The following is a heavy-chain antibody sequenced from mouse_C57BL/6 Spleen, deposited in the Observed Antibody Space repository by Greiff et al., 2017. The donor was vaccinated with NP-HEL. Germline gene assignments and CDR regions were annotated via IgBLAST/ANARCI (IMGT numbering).Heavy chain of an antibody. J-gene: IGHJ4*01. D-gene: IGHD2-4*01. Sequence: EVKVEESGAELVRPGASVKLSCTASGFNIKDDYMHWVKQRPEQGLEWIGWIDPENGDTEYASKFQGKATITADTSSNTAYLQLSSLTSEDTAVYYCTTRDYDYDDYYAMDYWGQGTSVTVSS. CDR3: TTRDYDYDDYYAMDY. CDR1: GFNIKDDY. CDR2: IDPENGDT. V-gene: IGHV14-4*01.